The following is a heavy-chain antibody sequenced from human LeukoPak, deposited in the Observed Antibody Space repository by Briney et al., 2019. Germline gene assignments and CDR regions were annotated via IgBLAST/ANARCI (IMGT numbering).Heavy chain of an antibody. CDR2: IYADYST. J-gene: IGHJ4*02. D-gene: IGHD5-18*01. V-gene: IGHV3-66*01. CDR1: GFIVSNKY. Sequence: GGSLRLSCAASGFIVSNKYMNWVRQAPGKGLEWVSIIYADYSTHYADSVKGRFIISRDNSQNTTYLQLNSLRAEDTAVYYCARAGILDYWGQGTLVTVSS. CDR3: ARAGILDY.